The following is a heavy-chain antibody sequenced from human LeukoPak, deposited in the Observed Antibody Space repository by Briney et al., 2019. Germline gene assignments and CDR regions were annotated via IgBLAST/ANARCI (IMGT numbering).Heavy chain of an antibody. J-gene: IGHJ4*02. V-gene: IGHV3-21*04. CDR2: ISSSSSYI. CDR3: ARVAGHYFDY. CDR1: GFTFSSYS. Sequence: GGSLRLSCAASGFTFSSYSMNWVRQAPGKGLEWVSSISSSSSYIYYADSVKGRFTNSRDNAKNTLYLQMDSLTAEDTAVYFCARVAGHYFDYWGQGSLVTVSS.